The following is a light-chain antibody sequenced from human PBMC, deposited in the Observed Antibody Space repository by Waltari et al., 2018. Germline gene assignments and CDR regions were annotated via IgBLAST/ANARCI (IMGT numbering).Light chain of an antibody. Sequence: IQLTQPPSSLSASLGDRVTITCRASQNIDIYLNWYQQRPGKAPNVLISVASNLRSGVPSRFSGSGSGTVFTLTINNLQPEDFATYYCQQSYSIATFGQGTKLEMK. CDR1: QNIDIY. V-gene: IGKV1-39*01. CDR2: VAS. CDR3: QQSYSIAT. J-gene: IGKJ2*01.